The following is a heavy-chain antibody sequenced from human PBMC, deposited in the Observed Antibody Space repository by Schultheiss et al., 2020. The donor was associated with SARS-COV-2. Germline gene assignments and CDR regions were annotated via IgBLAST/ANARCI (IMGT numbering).Heavy chain of an antibody. CDR1: GFTFSRYA. D-gene: IGHD3-10*01. J-gene: IGHJ4*02. V-gene: IGHV3-23*01. CDR2: ISDGATTT. Sequence: GGSLRLSCAASGFTFSRYAMYWVRQAPGKGLEWVSYISDGATTTYYADSVKGRFTISRDNSKNTLYLQMNFLRVEDTAVYYCARGLLEVSGRAFDYWGQGALVTVSS. CDR3: ARGLLEVSGRAFDY.